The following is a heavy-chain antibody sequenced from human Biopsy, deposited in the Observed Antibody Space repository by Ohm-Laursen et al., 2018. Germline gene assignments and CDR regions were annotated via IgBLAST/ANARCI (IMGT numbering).Heavy chain of an antibody. Sequence: SLRLSCAASGFTFSRHGMHWVRQAPGKGLEWVAVIWSDGNNKYYADSVKGRFSISRDTSRNTLYMQMNSLRVEDTALYYCARDAEEFDSSGPRFDYWGQGTLVTVSS. J-gene: IGHJ4*02. CDR2: IWSDGNNK. D-gene: IGHD3-22*01. CDR1: GFTFSRHG. V-gene: IGHV3-33*01. CDR3: ARDAEEFDSSGPRFDY.